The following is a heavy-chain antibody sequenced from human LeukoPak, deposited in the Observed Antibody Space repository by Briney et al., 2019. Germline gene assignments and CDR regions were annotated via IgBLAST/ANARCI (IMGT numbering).Heavy chain of an antibody. CDR1: GFTFSSYA. CDR2: ISYDGSNK. D-gene: IGHD1-26*01. Sequence: TGGSLRLSCAASGFTFSSYAMHWVRQAPGKGLEWVAVISYDGSNKYYADSVKGRFTISRDNSKNTLYLQMNSLRAEDTAVYYCAKIGVGTTSGAFDIWGQGTMVTVSS. J-gene: IGHJ3*02. CDR3: AKIGVGTTSGAFDI. V-gene: IGHV3-30-3*02.